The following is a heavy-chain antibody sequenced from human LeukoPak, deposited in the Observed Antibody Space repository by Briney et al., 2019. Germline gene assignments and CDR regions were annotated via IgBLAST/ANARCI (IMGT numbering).Heavy chain of an antibody. CDR3: ARDKGQLWSSPFDY. V-gene: IGHV3-66*01. D-gene: IGHD5-18*01. CDR1: GFTVSSNY. CDR2: IYSGGST. Sequence: PGGSLRLSCAASGFTVSSNYMSWVRQAPGKGLEWVSVIYSGGSTYYADSVKGRFTISRDNSKNTLYLQMNSLRAEDTAVYYCARDKGQLWSSPFDYWGQGTLVTVSS. J-gene: IGHJ4*02.